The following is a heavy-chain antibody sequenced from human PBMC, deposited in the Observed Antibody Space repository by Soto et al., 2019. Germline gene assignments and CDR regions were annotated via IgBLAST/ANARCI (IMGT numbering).Heavy chain of an antibody. CDR2: IIPIFGTA. CDR3: ARVRVKLERHDAFDI. J-gene: IGHJ3*02. Sequence: SVKVSCKASGGTFSSYAISWVRQAPGQGLEWMGGIIPIFGTANYAQKFQGRVTITADESTSTAYMELSSLRSEDTAVYYCARVRVKLERHDAFDIWGQGTMLTVSS. V-gene: IGHV1-69*13. D-gene: IGHD1-1*01. CDR1: GGTFSSYA.